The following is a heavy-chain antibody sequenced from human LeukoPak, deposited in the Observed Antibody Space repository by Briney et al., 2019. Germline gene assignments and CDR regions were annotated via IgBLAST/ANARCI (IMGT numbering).Heavy chain of an antibody. Sequence: PSETLSLTCTVSGDSISGYHCSWIRQPPGKGLEWIGYIYYSGSTNYNPSLKSRVTISVDTSKNQFSLKLSSVTAADTAVYYCARDLGRGYFDYWGQGTLVTVSS. CDR3: ARDLGRGYFDY. V-gene: IGHV4-59*12. CDR2: IYYSGST. J-gene: IGHJ4*02. CDR1: GDSISGYH. D-gene: IGHD7-27*01.